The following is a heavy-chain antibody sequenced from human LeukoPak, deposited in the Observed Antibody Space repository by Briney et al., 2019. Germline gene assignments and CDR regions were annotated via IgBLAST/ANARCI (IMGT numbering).Heavy chain of an antibody. Sequence: ASVKVSCKASGYTFTSYYMHWVRQAPGQGLEWMGIINPSGGSTSYAQKFQGRVTMTRDTSTSTVYMELSSLRSEDTAVYYCAKDNYYDSSGYYYYYYGMDVWGQGTTVTVSS. V-gene: IGHV1-46*01. J-gene: IGHJ6*02. CDR1: GYTFTSYY. CDR3: AKDNYYDSSGYYYYYYGMDV. D-gene: IGHD3-22*01. CDR2: INPSGGST.